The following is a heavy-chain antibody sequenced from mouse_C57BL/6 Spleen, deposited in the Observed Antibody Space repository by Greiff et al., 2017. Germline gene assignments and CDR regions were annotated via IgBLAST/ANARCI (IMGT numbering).Heavy chain of an antibody. D-gene: IGHD2-10*02. V-gene: IGHV1-80*01. CDR1: GYAFSSYW. CDR3: GRSRYGNWFDD. J-gene: IGHJ2*01. Sequence: VQLQQSGASVKISCTSSGYAFSSYWLTLVKQRPGKGLEWIGQIYPGDGDTNYNGNVKGKPTLIADKSSSTAYMQLSGLASEDCAVYFCGRSRYGNWFDDWGQGTTLTVSS. CDR2: IYPGDGDT.